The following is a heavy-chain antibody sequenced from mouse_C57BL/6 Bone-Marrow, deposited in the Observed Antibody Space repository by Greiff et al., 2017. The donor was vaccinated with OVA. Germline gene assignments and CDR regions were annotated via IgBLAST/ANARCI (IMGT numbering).Heavy chain of an antibody. CDR3: AIGPEPYWYFDV. J-gene: IGHJ1*03. V-gene: IGHV1-82*01. Sequence: QVQLQQSGPELVKPGASVKISCKASGYAFSSSWMNWVKQRPGKGLEWIGRIYPGDGDTNYNGKFKGKATLTADKSSSTAYMQLSSLTSEDSAVYYCAIGPEPYWYFDVWGTGTTVTVSS. CDR2: IYPGDGDT. CDR1: GYAFSSSW.